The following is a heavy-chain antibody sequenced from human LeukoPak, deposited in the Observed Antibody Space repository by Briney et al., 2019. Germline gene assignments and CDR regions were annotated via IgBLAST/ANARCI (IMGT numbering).Heavy chain of an antibody. CDR1: GFTFSSYG. D-gene: IGHD4-17*01. CDR2: INWNGGST. J-gene: IGHJ4*02. V-gene: IGHV3-20*04. Sequence: GGTLRLSCAASGFTFSSYGMSWVRQAPGKGLEWVSGINWNGGSTGYADSVEGRFTISRDNAKNSQYLQMNSLRVEDTALYYCARAQTYGDSRLLLDYWGQGTLVTVYS. CDR3: ARAQTYGDSRLLLDY.